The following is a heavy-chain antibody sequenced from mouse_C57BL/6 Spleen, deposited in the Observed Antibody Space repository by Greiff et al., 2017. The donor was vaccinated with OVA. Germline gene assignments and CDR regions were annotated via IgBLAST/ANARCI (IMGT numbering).Heavy chain of an antibody. D-gene: IGHD2-10*01. V-gene: IGHV5-17*01. CDR2: ISSGSSTI. CDR1: GFTFSDYG. CDR3: ASPFYGNYWYFDV. J-gene: IGHJ1*03. Sequence: VQLKESGGGLVKPGGSLKLSCEASGFTFSDYGMHWVRQAPEKGLEWVAYISSGSSTIYYADTVKGRFTISRDNAKNTLFLQMTSLRSEDTAMYYCASPFYGNYWYFDVWGTGTTVTVSS.